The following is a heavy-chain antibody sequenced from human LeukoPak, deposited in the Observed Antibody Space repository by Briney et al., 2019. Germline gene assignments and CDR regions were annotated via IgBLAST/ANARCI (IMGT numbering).Heavy chain of an antibody. CDR3: ARLEILTGYYSTYYYYGMDV. V-gene: IGHV1-18*01. J-gene: IGHJ6*02. CDR1: GGTFSSYA. Sequence: ASVKVSCKASGGTFSSYAISWVRQAPGQGLEWMGWISAYNGNTNYAQKLQGRVTMTTDTSTSTAYMELRSLRSDDTAVYYCARLEILTGYYSTYYYYGMDVWGQGTTVAVSS. CDR2: ISAYNGNT. D-gene: IGHD3-9*01.